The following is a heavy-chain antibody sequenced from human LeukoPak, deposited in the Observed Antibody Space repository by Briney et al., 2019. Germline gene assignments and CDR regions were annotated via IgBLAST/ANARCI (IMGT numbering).Heavy chain of an antibody. J-gene: IGHJ5*02. CDR2: TYYRSKWYN. V-gene: IGHV6-1*01. CDR1: GYSVSSNSAA. CDR3: ARGGSGGCRLGPTCAFDP. D-gene: IGHD1-26*01. Sequence: SQTLSLTCAISGYSVSSNSAAWNWIRQSPARGLEWLGRTYYRSKWYNDYAVSVKSRITINADTSKNQFSLQLSSVTPEDTAVYYCARGGSGGCRLGPTCAFDPWGQGTLVTVSA.